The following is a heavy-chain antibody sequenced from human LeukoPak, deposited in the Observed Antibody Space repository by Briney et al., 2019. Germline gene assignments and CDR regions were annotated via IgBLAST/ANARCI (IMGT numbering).Heavy chain of an antibody. D-gene: IGHD6-13*01. CDR3: AREGYSSSSYYFDY. CDR1: GFTFSSYR. CDR2: IKQDGSEK. J-gene: IGHJ4*02. V-gene: IGHV3-7*01. Sequence: PGGSLRLSCAASGFTFSSYRMSWVRQAPGKGLEWVANIKQDGSEKYYVDSVKGRFTISRDNAKNSLYLQMNSLRAEDTAVYYCAREGYSSSSYYFDYWGQGTLVTVSS.